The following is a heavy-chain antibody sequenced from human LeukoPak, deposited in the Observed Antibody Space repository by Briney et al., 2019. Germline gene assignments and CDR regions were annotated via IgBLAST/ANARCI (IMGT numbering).Heavy chain of an antibody. V-gene: IGHV1-2*04. D-gene: IGHD3-3*01. CDR3: ARSHGDFWSGYYYYYGMDV. CDR2: INPNSGGT. J-gene: IGHJ6*02. CDR1: GYTFTSYG. Sequence: GASVKVSCKASGYTFTSYGISWVRQAPGQGLEWMGWINPNSGGTNYAQKFQGWVTMTRDTSISTAYMELSRLRSNDTAVYYCARSHGDFWSGYYYYYGMDVWGQGTTVTVSS.